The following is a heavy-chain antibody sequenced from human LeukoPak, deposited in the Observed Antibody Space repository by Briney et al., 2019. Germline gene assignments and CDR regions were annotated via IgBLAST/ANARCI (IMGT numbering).Heavy chain of an antibody. V-gene: IGHV1-46*04. D-gene: IGHD3-3*01. Sequence: ASVTVSRKTSGYTFTDYYIHWVRQAPGQGLEWMGVIYPRGGETNRAQRLLGRITITRDTSTSTVYMDMTSLTSEDTAVYYCVREFVGGTFDYWGQGTLVTVS. CDR3: VREFVGGTFDY. CDR2: IYPRGGET. J-gene: IGHJ4*02. CDR1: GYTFTDYY.